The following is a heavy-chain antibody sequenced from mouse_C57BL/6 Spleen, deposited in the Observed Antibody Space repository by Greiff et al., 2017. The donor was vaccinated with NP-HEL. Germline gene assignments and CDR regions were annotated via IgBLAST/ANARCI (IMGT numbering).Heavy chain of an antibody. CDR2: IYPRSGNT. Sequence: QVTLKVSGAELARPGASVKLSCKASGYTFTSYGISWVKQRTGQGLEWIGEIYPRSGNTYYNEKFKGKATLTADKSSSTAYMELRSLTSEDSAVYFCARYSNSPFDYWGQGTTLTVSS. CDR3: ARYSNSPFDY. D-gene: IGHD2-5*01. J-gene: IGHJ2*01. V-gene: IGHV1-81*01. CDR1: GYTFTSYG.